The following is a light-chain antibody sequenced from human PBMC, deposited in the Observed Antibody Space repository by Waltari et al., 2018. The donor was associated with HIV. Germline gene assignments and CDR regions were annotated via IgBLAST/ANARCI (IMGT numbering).Light chain of an antibody. J-gene: IGLJ2*01. CDR2: QDT. CDR3: QAWDSSTVV. Sequence: YELTQPPSVSVSPGQTASITCSGDKLGEKYACWYQQRPGQSPVLVIYQDTKRPSGNPERFPGSNPGNTATLTISGTQAMDEADYYCQAWDSSTVVFGGGTKLTVL. CDR1: KLGEKY. V-gene: IGLV3-1*01.